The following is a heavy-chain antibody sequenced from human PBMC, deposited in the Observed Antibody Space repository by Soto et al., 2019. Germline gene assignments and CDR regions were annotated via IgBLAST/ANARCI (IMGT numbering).Heavy chain of an antibody. V-gene: IGHV4-59*01. CDR2: IYYSGST. CDR3: ARVGRLITAAGLLDA. D-gene: IGHD6-13*01. CDR1: NGSIGSYY. J-gene: IGHJ5*02. Sequence: PSETLSLTCTISNGSIGSYYWMWIRQPPGKGLEWIGHIYYSGSTNYNPSLKSRLTLSLDTSKNQFSLKLTSVTAADTAVYYCARVGRLITAAGLLDAWGQGTLVTVSS.